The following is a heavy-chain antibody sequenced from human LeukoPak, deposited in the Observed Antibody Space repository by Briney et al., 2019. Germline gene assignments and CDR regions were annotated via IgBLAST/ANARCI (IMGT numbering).Heavy chain of an antibody. CDR3: ATTRYYYDSSGYSNFDY. Sequence: GGSLRLSCAASGFTFSSYEMNWVRQAPGKGLEWVSYISSSGSTIYYADSVKGRFTISRDNAKNSLYLQMNSLRAEDTAVYYCATTRYYYDSSGYSNFDYWGQGTLVTVSS. CDR2: ISSSGSTI. CDR1: GFTFSSYE. V-gene: IGHV3-48*03. D-gene: IGHD3-22*01. J-gene: IGHJ4*02.